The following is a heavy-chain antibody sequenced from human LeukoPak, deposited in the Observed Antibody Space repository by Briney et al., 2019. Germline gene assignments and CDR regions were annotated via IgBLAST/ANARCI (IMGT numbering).Heavy chain of an antibody. V-gene: IGHV3-21*01. J-gene: IGHJ4*02. CDR2: ISSSSSYI. D-gene: IGHD3-22*01. Sequence: GVSLRLSCAASGFTFSRYSMNCVRQAPGKGLEGVSSISSSSSYIYYADSVKGRFTISRDNAKNSLYLQMNSLRAEDAAVEDCARHNYPYDSGGYYYAYWGQGTLVTVSS. CDR1: GFTFSRYS. CDR3: ARHNYPYDSGGYYYAY.